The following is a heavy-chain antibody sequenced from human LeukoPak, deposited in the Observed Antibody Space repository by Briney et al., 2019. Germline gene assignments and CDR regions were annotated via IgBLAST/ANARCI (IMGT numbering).Heavy chain of an antibody. J-gene: IGHJ5*02. Sequence: PGGSLRLSCAASGFTFSSYGIHWVRQAPGKGLEWVANIKQDGSEKYYVDSVKGRFSISRDNAKNSLYLQMNSLRAEDTAVYYCARDPGRSSSWYNWFDPWGQGTLVTVSS. CDR2: IKQDGSEK. CDR1: GFTFSSYG. D-gene: IGHD6-13*01. CDR3: ARDPGRSSSWYNWFDP. V-gene: IGHV3-7*01.